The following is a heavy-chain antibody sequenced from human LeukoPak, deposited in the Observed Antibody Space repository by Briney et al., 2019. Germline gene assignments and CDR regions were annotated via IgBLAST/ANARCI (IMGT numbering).Heavy chain of an antibody. V-gene: IGHV3-30*18. Sequence: GGSLRLSRAASGFTFSSYGMHWVRQAPGKGLEWVAVISYDGSNKYYADSVKGRFTISRDNSKNTLYLQMNSLRAEDTAVYYCAKDDLDYWGQGTLVTVSS. J-gene: IGHJ4*02. CDR2: ISYDGSNK. CDR1: GFTFSSYG. CDR3: AKDDLDY.